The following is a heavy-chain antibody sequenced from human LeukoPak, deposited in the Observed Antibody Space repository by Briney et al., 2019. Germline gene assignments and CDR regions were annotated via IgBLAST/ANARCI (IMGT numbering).Heavy chain of an antibody. D-gene: IGHD3-3*01. CDR3: ATDRGWRTSGYYLYYFEY. CDR1: GFIFTNYF. Sequence: PGGSLRLSCAASGFIFTNYFMSWVRQAPGKGLECVASIKHDGSEKYYVDSVRGRFTTSRDNTMNSLYLQMSSLRAEATAVYYCATDRGWRTSGYYLYYFEYWGQGTLVTFSS. V-gene: IGHV3-7*01. J-gene: IGHJ4*02. CDR2: IKHDGSEK.